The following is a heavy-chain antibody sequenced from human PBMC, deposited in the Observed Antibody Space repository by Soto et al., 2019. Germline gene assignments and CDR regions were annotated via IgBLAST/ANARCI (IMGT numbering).Heavy chain of an antibody. CDR3: ARAIYGGFYYFDY. D-gene: IGHD4-17*01. Sequence: SETLSLTCTVSGGSISSYYWSWIRQPPGKGLEWIGYIYYSGSTNYNPSLKSRVTISVDTSKNQFSLKLSSVTAADTAVYYCARAIYGGFYYFDYWGQGTLVTVSS. CDR1: GGSISSYY. J-gene: IGHJ4*02. V-gene: IGHV4-59*01. CDR2: IYYSGST.